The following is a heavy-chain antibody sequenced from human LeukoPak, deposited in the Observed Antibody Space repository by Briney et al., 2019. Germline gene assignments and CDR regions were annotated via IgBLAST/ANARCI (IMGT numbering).Heavy chain of an antibody. CDR3: ARDRPGELIDY. CDR1: GFTFSSYS. D-gene: IGHD7-27*01. Sequence: GRSLRLSCAASGFTFSSYSMNWVRQAPGKGLEWVSYISSSSSTIYYADSVKGRFTISRDNAKNSLYLQMNSLRAEDTAVYYCARDRPGELIDYWGQGTLVTVSS. CDR2: ISSSSSTI. J-gene: IGHJ4*02. V-gene: IGHV3-48*01.